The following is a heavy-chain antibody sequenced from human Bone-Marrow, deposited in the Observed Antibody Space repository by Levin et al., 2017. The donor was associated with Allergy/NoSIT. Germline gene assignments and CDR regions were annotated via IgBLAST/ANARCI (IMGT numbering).Heavy chain of an antibody. J-gene: IGHJ4*02. Sequence: SETLSLTCDVSGGSISSSNWWSWVRQPPGKGLEWIGEIYHGGNTNYNPSLKSRVTMSVDKSKNQFSLKLNSVTAADTAVYYCARVVIRTFGYFDYWGQGTLVTVSS. D-gene: IGHD3-9*01. CDR3: ARVVIRTFGYFDY. CDR1: GGSISSSNW. CDR2: IYHGGNT. V-gene: IGHV4-4*02.